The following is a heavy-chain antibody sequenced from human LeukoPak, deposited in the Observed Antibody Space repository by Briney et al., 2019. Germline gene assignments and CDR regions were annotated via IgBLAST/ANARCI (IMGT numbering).Heavy chain of an antibody. J-gene: IGHJ6*02. Sequence: SETLSLTCAVYGGSFSGYYWSWIRQPPGKGLEWIGEINHSGSTNYNPSLKSRVTISVDTPKNQFPLKLSSVTAADTAVYYCARLLPMDVWGQGTTVTVSS. D-gene: IGHD2-21*01. CDR1: GGSFSGYY. CDR2: INHSGST. V-gene: IGHV4-34*01. CDR3: ARLLPMDV.